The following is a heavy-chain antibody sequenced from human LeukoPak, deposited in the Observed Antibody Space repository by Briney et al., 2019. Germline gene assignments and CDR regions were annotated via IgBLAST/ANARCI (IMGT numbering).Heavy chain of an antibody. V-gene: IGHV3-7*05. D-gene: IGHD3-10*01. CDR3: ASSWGGSYYLGFDY. CDR2: IKHDGSQK. J-gene: IGHJ4*02. Sequence: PGGSLRLSCAASGFTVSTYWMSWVRQAPGKGLEWVANIKHDGSQKYYVDSVKGRFTISRDNAKNSLYLQMNSLRAEDTALYYCASSWGGSYYLGFDYWGQGTLVTVPS. CDR1: GFTVSTYW.